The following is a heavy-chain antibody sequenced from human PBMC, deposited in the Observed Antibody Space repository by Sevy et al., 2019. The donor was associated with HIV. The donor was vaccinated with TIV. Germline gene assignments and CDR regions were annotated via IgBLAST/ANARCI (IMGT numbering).Heavy chain of an antibody. CDR3: ARDRDGSGSSGGYGMDV. J-gene: IGHJ6*02. CDR2: ISSSSSNI. D-gene: IGHD3-10*01. Sequence: GGSLRLSCVGSGITFSYYSMNWVRQAPGKGLEWVSSISSSSSNIYYADSVKGRFTIASDNAKKSLYLQMNSLRAEDTAVYYGARDRDGSGSSGGYGMDVWGQGTTVTVSS. CDR1: GITFSYYS. V-gene: IGHV3-21*01.